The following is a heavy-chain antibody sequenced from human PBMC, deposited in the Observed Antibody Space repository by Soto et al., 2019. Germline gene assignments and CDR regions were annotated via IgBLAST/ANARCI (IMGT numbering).Heavy chain of an antibody. Sequence: SVKVTCEASGGTLSSSAISWVRQAPGPGLEWMGGIIPIFGTANYAQKFQGRVTITADESTSTAYMELSSLSSEDTAAYYCASLSGWQTDYDYYGMDVWGQGTTVTVSS. CDR3: ASLSGWQTDYDYYGMDV. V-gene: IGHV1-69*13. CDR1: GGTLSSSA. D-gene: IGHD6-19*01. J-gene: IGHJ6*02. CDR2: IIPIFGTA.